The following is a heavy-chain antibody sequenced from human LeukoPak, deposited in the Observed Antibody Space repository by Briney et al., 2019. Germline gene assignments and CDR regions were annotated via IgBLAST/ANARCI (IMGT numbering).Heavy chain of an antibody. V-gene: IGHV1-46*01. CDR1: GYTFTSYY. D-gene: IGHD4-17*01. Sequence: GASVKVSCKASGYTFTSYYMHWVRQAPGQGLEWMGIINPSGGSTSYAQKFQGRVTMTRDTSISTAYMELSRLRSDDTAVYYCARELRQSRRVDYWGQGTLVTVSS. J-gene: IGHJ4*02. CDR2: INPSGGST. CDR3: ARELRQSRRVDY.